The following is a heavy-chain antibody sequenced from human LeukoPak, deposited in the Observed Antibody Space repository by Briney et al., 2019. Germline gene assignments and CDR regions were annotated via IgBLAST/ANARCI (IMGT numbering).Heavy chain of an antibody. CDR3: ARGSRYFVY. CDR2: IYYSGST. J-gene: IGHJ4*02. CDR1: DGSISSYY. D-gene: IGHD3-9*01. Sequence: PSETLSLTCTVSDGSISSYYWSWIRQPLGKGLEWIGSIYYSGSTNYSPSLKSRVTISVDASKNQFSLKVSSVTAADTAVYYCARGSRYFVYWGQGTLVTVSS. V-gene: IGHV4-59*08.